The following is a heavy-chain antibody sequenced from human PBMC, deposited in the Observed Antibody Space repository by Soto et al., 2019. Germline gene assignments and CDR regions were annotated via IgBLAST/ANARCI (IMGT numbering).Heavy chain of an antibody. D-gene: IGHD2-15*01. CDR1: GFTFSSYG. V-gene: IGHV3-33*01. J-gene: IGHJ3*02. Sequence: GGSLRLSCAASGFTFSSYGMHWVRQAPGKGLEWVAVIWYDGSNKYYADSVKGRFTISRDNSKNTLYLQMNSLRAEDTAVYYCARDPGIVVVVAAFEDAFDIWGQGTMVTVSS. CDR2: IWYDGSNK. CDR3: ARDPGIVVVVAAFEDAFDI.